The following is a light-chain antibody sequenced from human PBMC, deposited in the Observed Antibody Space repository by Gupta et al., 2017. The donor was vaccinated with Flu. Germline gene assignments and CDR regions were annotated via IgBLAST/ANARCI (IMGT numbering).Light chain of an antibody. Sequence: EIVLTQSPGTLSLSPGERATLSCRASQSVSSSYLAWYQQKPGQAPRLLIYGASSSDTGIPDRFSGSGYGTDFTLTISRREPEDFAVYYCQQYGSALSITFGQGTRMEIK. CDR2: GAS. J-gene: IGKJ5*01. CDR3: QQYGSALSIT. CDR1: QSVSSSY. V-gene: IGKV3-20*01.